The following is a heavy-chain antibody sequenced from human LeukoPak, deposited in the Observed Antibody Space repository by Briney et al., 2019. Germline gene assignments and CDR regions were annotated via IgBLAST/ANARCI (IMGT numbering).Heavy chain of an antibody. J-gene: IGHJ6*02. CDR1: GGSISSSSYY. Sequence: SETLSLTCTVSGGSISSSSYYWGWIRQPPGKGLEWIGEINHSGSTNYNPSLKSRVTISVDTSKNQFSLKLSSVTAADTAVYYCARDRTVVVITGYYYGMDVWGQGTTVTVSS. D-gene: IGHD3-22*01. CDR3: ARDRTVVVITGYYYGMDV. CDR2: INHSGST. V-gene: IGHV4-39*07.